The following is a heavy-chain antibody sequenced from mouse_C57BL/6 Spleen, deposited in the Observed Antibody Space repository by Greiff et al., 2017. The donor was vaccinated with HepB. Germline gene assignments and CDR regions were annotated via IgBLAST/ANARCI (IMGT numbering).Heavy chain of an antibody. CDR3: ARGVYDYDEGAWFAY. J-gene: IGHJ3*01. CDR2: IYPGSGST. CDR1: GYTFTSYW. D-gene: IGHD2-4*01. Sequence: VQLQQPGAELVKPGASVKMSCKGSGYTFTSYWITWVKQRPGQGLEWIGDIYPGSGSTNYNEKFKSKATLTVDTSSSTAYMQLSSLTSEDSAVYYCARGVYDYDEGAWFAYWGQGTLVTVSA. V-gene: IGHV1-55*01.